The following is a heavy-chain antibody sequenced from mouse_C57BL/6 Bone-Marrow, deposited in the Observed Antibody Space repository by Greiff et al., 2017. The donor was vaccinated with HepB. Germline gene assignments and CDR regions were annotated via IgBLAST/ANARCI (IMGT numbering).Heavy chain of an antibody. CDR1: GYTFTSYW. CDR2: IYPSDSET. Sequence: QVQLQQPGAELVRPGSSVKLSCKASGYTFTSYWMDWVKQRPGQGLEWIGNIYPSDSETHYNQKFKVKATLTVDKSSSTAYMQLSSLTSEDSAVYYCARAPYGNYLYYFDYWGQGTTLTVSS. D-gene: IGHD2-1*01. V-gene: IGHV1-61*01. CDR3: ARAPYGNYLYYFDY. J-gene: IGHJ2*01.